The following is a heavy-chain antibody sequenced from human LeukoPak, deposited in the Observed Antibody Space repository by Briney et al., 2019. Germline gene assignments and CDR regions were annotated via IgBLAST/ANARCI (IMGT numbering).Heavy chain of an antibody. CDR1: GFTFSSYE. Sequence: GGSLRLSCAASGFTFSSYEMNWVRQAPGKGLECVSYISSSGSTIYYADSVKGRFTISRDNAKNSLYLQMNSLRAEDTAVYYCARVGEMPTAPNDYWGQGTLVTVSS. CDR2: ISSSGSTI. CDR3: ARVGEMPTAPNDY. J-gene: IGHJ4*02. D-gene: IGHD4-17*01. V-gene: IGHV3-48*03.